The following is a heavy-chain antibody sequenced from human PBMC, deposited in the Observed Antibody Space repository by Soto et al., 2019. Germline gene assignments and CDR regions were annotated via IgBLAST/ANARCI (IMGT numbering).Heavy chain of an antibody. J-gene: IGHJ4*02. CDR3: ASGGRPGLLRFLEWLSGFDY. CDR2: IYYSGST. Sequence: QVQLQESGPGLVKPSQTLSLTCTVSGGSISSGDYYWSWSREPPGQGLGWSGYIYYSGSTYYNPSLKGRVTISVAKSKNQFSPKLSSVTAADTAVYYCASGGRPGLLRFLEWLSGFDYWGQGTLVTGSS. V-gene: IGHV4-30-4*01. D-gene: IGHD3-3*01. CDR1: GGSISSGDYY.